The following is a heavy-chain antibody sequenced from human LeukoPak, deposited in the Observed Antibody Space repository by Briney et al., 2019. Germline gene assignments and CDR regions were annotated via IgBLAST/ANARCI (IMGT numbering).Heavy chain of an antibody. V-gene: IGHV3-48*01. D-gene: IGHD3/OR15-3a*01. CDR3: ARDRTDWGPVFDY. J-gene: IGHJ4*02. Sequence: GGSLSLSCAASGFTFSSYSMKWVRQAPGKGREGGSYISSSSRTKYYADSVRVRFTVSKSNATNSLYLQMSSLRAEDTAGYYCARDRTDWGPVFDYWGQGTLVTVSS. CDR1: GFTFSSYS. CDR2: ISSSSRTK.